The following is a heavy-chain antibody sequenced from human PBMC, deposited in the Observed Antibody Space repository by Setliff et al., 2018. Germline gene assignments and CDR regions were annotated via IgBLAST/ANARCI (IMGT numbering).Heavy chain of an antibody. J-gene: IGHJ4*02. D-gene: IGHD2-8*01. Sequence: ASVKVSCKASGYTFNNYGINWVRQAPGQGLEWMGWISAHTGNTFYAPKFQDRVTMTTDTSTTTAYMEVRSLTPDDTAVYYCARLVRYCTTSTCQGASASEHWGQGTLVTVSS. CDR2: ISAHTGNT. CDR1: GYTFNNYG. V-gene: IGHV1-18*01. CDR3: ARLVRYCTTSTCQGASASEH.